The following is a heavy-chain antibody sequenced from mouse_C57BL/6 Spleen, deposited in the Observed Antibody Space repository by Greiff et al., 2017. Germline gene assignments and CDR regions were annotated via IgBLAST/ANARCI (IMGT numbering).Heavy chain of an antibody. Sequence: VKLMESGAELVRPGASVTLSCKASGYTFTDYEMHWVKQTPVHGLEWIGAIDPETGGTAYNQKFKGKAILTADKSSSTAYMELRSLTSEDSAVYYCTRRLWGDYFDYWGQGTTLTVSS. CDR3: TRRLWGDYFDY. V-gene: IGHV1-15*01. D-gene: IGHD1-1*02. J-gene: IGHJ2*01. CDR1: GYTFTDYE. CDR2: IDPETGGT.